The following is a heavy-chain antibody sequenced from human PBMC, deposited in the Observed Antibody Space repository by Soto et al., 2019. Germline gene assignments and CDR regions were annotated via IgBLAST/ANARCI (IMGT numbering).Heavy chain of an antibody. CDR1: GGSIIIYY. D-gene: IGHD3-22*01. CDR2: IYTSGST. V-gene: IGHV4-4*07. Sequence: SEPLSLTCTVSGGSIIIYYWSWIRQPAGKGLEWIGRIYTSGSTNYNPSLKSRVTMSVDTSKNQFSLKLSSVTAADTAVYYCARLYYYDSSGPSDYWGQGNLVTVSS. J-gene: IGHJ4*02. CDR3: ARLYYYDSSGPSDY.